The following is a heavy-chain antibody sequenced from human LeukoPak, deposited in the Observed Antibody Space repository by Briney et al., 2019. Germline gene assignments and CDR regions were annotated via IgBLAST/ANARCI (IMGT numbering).Heavy chain of an antibody. CDR2: ISAYNGNT. D-gene: IGHD3-16*01. V-gene: IGHV1-18*01. Sequence: ASVKVSCKASGYTFTSYGISWVRQAPGQGLEWMGWISAYNGNTNYAQKFQGRVTMTRDTSTSTVYMELSSLRSEDTAVYYCARDLIMTLHLDFDYWGQGTLVTVSS. J-gene: IGHJ4*02. CDR3: ARDLIMTLHLDFDY. CDR1: GYTFTSYG.